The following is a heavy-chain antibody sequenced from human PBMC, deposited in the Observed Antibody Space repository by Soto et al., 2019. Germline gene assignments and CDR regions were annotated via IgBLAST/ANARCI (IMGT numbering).Heavy chain of an antibody. D-gene: IGHD2-21*01. CDR2: ISSSSSTI. CDR1: GFTFSSYS. Sequence: EVQLVESGGGLVQPGGSLRLSCAASGFTFSSYSMNWVRQAPGKGLEWVSYISSSSSTIYYADSVKGRFTISRDNAKNSLYLQMNSLRAEDTAVYYCARSAYCGGDCYYPTSYYFDYWGQGTLVTVSS. V-gene: IGHV3-48*01. J-gene: IGHJ4*02. CDR3: ARSAYCGGDCYYPTSYYFDY.